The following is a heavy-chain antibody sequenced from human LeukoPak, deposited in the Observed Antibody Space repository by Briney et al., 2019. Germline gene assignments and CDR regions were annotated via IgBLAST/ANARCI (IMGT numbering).Heavy chain of an antibody. D-gene: IGHD3-3*01. CDR3: ARELYYDFWGGYYQYYYCMDV. V-gene: IGHV3-7*01. CDR2: IKHDGSEK. J-gene: IGHJ6*02. Sequence: GGSLRLSCAASGFTFSSYRMSWVRQAPGKGLEWVANIKHDGSEKYYVDSVKGRFTISRDNATNSLYLQMNSLRAEDTAVYYCARELYYDFWGGYYQYYYCMDVWGQGTTVTVSS. CDR1: GFTFSSYR.